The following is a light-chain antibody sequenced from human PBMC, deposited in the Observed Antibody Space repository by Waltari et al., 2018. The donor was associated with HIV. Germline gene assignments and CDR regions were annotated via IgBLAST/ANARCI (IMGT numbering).Light chain of an antibody. CDR1: CYTLVHTY. J-gene: IGLJ1*01. CDR3: GTWDSSLSLYV. V-gene: IGLV1-51*01. Sequence: QSKLPPPRTVSASPRQRAWSSLSGACYTLVHTYVSWYQQVPGRAPRLLIYDSEKRPSGIPDRFSASKAGMSAILDIAGLQIVDEADYYCGTWDSSLSLYVFGPGTTVDVL. CDR2: DSE.